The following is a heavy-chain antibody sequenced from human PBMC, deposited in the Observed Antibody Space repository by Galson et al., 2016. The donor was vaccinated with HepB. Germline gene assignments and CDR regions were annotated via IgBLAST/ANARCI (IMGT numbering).Heavy chain of an antibody. CDR1: GASINSSNW. CDR2: IYHTAT. CDR3: ARNYGPNWYFDL. Sequence: SETLSLTCDVSGASINSSNWWTWVRQAPGKGLEWIGEIYHTATTYNPSLQSRVTISLDTSKNQFSLKLGSVTAADAAVYYCARNYGPNWYFDLWGRGTPVTVSS. D-gene: IGHD4-17*01. J-gene: IGHJ2*01. V-gene: IGHV4/OR15-8*03.